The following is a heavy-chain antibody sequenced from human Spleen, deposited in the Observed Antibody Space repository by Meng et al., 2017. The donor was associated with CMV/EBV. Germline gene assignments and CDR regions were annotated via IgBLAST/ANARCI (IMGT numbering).Heavy chain of an antibody. CDR2: ISWNSDFT. V-gene: IGHV3-9*01. J-gene: IGHJ4*02. CDR3: TKDIGAARLANFDY. CDR1: GFTFHDYA. Sequence: GGSLRLSCAASGFTFHDYAMHWVRQAPGKGLEWVSGISWNSDFTAYADSVKGRFTISRDNAKNSLFLQMISLGTEDTAFYYCTKDIGAARLANFDYWDQGTLVTVSS. D-gene: IGHD6-6*01.